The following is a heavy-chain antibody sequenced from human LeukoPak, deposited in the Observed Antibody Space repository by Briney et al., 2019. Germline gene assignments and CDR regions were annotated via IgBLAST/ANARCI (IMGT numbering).Heavy chain of an antibody. Sequence: GGSLRLSCAASGFTFDDYAMPWVRHAPGKGLEWVSGISWNSGSIGYADSMKGRFTISRDNAKSSLYLQMNSLRAEDTALYYCAKDGYWGQGTLVTVSS. V-gene: IGHV3-9*01. CDR1: GFTFDDYA. J-gene: IGHJ4*02. CDR3: AKDGY. CDR2: ISWNSGSI.